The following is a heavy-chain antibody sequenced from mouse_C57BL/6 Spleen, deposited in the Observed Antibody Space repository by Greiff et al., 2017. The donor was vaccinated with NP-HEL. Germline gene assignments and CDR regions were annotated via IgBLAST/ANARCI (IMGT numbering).Heavy chain of an antibody. Sequence: VQLQQSGPVLVKPGASVKMSCKASGYTFTDYYMNWVKQSHGKSLEWIGVINPYNGGTSYNQKFKGKATLTVDKSSSTAYMELNSLTSEDSAVYYCAAYDYDRTYFDYWGQGTTLTVSS. CDR1: GYTFTDYY. D-gene: IGHD2-4*01. V-gene: IGHV1-19*01. CDR2: INPYNGGT. J-gene: IGHJ2*01. CDR3: AAYDYDRTYFDY.